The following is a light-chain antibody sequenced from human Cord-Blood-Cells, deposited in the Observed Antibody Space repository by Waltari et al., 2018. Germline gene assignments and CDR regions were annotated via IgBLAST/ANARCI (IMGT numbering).Light chain of an antibody. CDR3: SSYAGSNNFVV. CDR2: EVS. Sequence: QSALTQPPSASGSPGQSVTISCTGTSSYVGGYNYVSWYQQHPGNAPKLMIYEVSKRPSGVPDRFSGSKSGNTASLTVSGLQAEDEADYYCSSYAGSNNFVVFGGGTKLTVL. CDR1: SSYVGGYNY. V-gene: IGLV2-8*01. J-gene: IGLJ2*01.